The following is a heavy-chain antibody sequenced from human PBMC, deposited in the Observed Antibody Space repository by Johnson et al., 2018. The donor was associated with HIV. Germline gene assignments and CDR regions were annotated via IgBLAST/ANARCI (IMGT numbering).Heavy chain of an antibody. CDR1: GFTVSSNY. D-gene: IGHD3-16*01. Sequence: VQLVESGGGLVQPGGSLRLSCAAFGFTVSSNYMSWVRQAPGKGLEWVSVIYSGGSTYYADSVKGRFTISRDNSKNTLYLQMNSLRAEDTAVYYCAREATYYDYVWGSYAFDIWGQGTMVTVSS. V-gene: IGHV3-66*01. J-gene: IGHJ3*02. CDR2: IYSGGST. CDR3: AREATYYDYVWGSYAFDI.